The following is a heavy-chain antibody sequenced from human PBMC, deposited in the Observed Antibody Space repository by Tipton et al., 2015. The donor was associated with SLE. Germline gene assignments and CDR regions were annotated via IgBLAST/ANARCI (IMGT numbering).Heavy chain of an antibody. V-gene: IGHV3-30-3*02. CDR2: ISYDGSNK. CDR3: AKEQLVPDYFDY. D-gene: IGHD6-13*01. CDR1: GFTFSSYA. J-gene: IGHJ4*02. Sequence: RSLRLSCAASGFTFSSYAMHWVRQAPGKGLEWVAVISYDGSNKYYADPVKGRFTISRDNSKNTLYLQMNSLRAEDTAVYYCAKEQLVPDYFDYWGQGTLVTVSS.